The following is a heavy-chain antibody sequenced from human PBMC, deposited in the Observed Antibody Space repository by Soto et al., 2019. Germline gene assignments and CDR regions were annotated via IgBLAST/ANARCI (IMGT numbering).Heavy chain of an antibody. CDR1: GFTFSSYS. V-gene: IGHV3-48*01. Sequence: EVQLVESGGGLVQPGGALRLSCAASGFTFSSYSMNCVRQSPGKGLEWAPYIGSTGNTYYADSVKGRFTCSRDNAKNSLYLQMNSLRAEDTAVYYCARDPPYWTTGVCAYYFDYWGQGTLVTVSS. J-gene: IGHJ4*02. CDR3: ARDPPYWTTGVCAYYFDY. CDR2: IGSTGNT. D-gene: IGHD2-8*01.